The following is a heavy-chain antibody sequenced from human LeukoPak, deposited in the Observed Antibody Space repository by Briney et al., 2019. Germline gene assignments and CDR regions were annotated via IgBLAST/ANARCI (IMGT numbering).Heavy chain of an antibody. CDR3: ARDPHVAAAGTH. Sequence: SVKASCKASGGTFSSYAISWVRQAPGHRLEWMGRIIPIFVTANYAQKCQGRVTITTDESTSTAYMELSSLRSEDTAVYYCARDPHVAAAGTHWGQGTLVTVSS. V-gene: IGHV1-69*05. D-gene: IGHD6-13*01. CDR1: GGTFSSYA. CDR2: IIPIFVTA. J-gene: IGHJ4*02.